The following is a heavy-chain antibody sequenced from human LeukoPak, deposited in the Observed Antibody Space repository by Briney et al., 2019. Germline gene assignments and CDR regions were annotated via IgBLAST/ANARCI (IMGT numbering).Heavy chain of an antibody. Sequence: PGQSLRLSCTASGFTFGDYAMSWVRQAPGKGLEWVGFIRSKAYGGTTEYAASVKGRFTISRDDSKSIAYLQMNSLKTEDTAVYYCTRGSSSSWYPAAFDYWGQGTLVTVSS. D-gene: IGHD6-13*01. V-gene: IGHV3-49*04. CDR1: GFTFGDYA. CDR2: IRSKAYGGTT. CDR3: TRGSSSSWYPAAFDY. J-gene: IGHJ4*02.